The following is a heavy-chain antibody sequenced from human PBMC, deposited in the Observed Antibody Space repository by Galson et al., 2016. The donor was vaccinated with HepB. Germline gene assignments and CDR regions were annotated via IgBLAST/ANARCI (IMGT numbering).Heavy chain of an antibody. V-gene: IGHV4-59*12. J-gene: IGHJ4*02. CDR1: GGSINNYY. CDR3: ILGKQLVPHDF. D-gene: IGHD2-8*01. Sequence: ETLSLTCTVSGGSINNYYWNRIRQPPGKGLEWIGYIYYNGFTNYNPSLESRVTISLDTSRNHFSLNLTSVTAADTAVYYCILGKQLVPHDFWGQGTLVTVSS. CDR2: IYYNGFT.